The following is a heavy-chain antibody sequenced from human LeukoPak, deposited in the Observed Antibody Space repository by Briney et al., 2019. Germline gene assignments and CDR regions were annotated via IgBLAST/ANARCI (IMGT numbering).Heavy chain of an antibody. J-gene: IGHJ4*02. CDR1: GFTFSTYA. CDR2: IGGSGGST. CDR3: ARDPYGGGLDY. Sequence: GGSLRLSCAASGFTFSTYAMSWVRQAPGKGLEWASSIGGSGGSTYYADSVKGRFTISRDNSKNTLYLQMNSLRAEDTAVYYCARDPYGGGLDYWGQGTLVTVSS. D-gene: IGHD4-17*01. V-gene: IGHV3-23*01.